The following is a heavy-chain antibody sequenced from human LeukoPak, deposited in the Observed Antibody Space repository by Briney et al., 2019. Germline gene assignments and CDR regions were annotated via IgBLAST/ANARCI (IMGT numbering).Heavy chain of an antibody. CDR2: IDQSGGRN. CDR1: GFTFSRFW. J-gene: IGHJ3*02. D-gene: IGHD3-16*01. Sequence: GGSPRLSCAASGFTFSRFWMNCVRQAPGRGLEWVANIDQSGGRNNYVDSVKGRFTISRDNAKNSLFLEMSSLRADDTAVYFCARDVEGGTFDIWGQGTTVTVSS. CDR3: ARDVEGGTFDI. V-gene: IGHV3-7*05.